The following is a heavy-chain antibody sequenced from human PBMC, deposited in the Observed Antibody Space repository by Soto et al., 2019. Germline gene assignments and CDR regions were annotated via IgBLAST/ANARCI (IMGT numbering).Heavy chain of an antibody. J-gene: IGHJ4*02. CDR2: INPNGGST. CDR3: ARGGDGYNFGAVY. Sequence: ASVKVSCKASGYTFTSYYMHWVRQAPGQGLEWMGMINPNGGSTSYAQKFQGRVTMTTDESTNTVYMELRSLRSDDTAVYYCARGGDGYNFGAVYWGQGTPVTVSS. CDR1: GYTFTSYY. V-gene: IGHV1-46*01. D-gene: IGHD2-21*01.